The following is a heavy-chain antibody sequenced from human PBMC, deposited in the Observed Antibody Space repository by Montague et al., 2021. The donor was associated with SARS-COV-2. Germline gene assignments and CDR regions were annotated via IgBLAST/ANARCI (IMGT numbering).Heavy chain of an antibody. CDR1: GGSISSSSYY. Sequence: SETLSLTYTVSGGSISSSSYYWGWIRQPPGKGLEWIGNIFYSGSTYYNTSLKSRVTISVDTSKNRFSLRLSSVTAADTAVYYCARLPYFYDSTHAFDIWGQGTMVTVSS. CDR2: IFYSGST. V-gene: IGHV4-39*01. D-gene: IGHD3-22*01. J-gene: IGHJ3*02. CDR3: ARLPYFYDSTHAFDI.